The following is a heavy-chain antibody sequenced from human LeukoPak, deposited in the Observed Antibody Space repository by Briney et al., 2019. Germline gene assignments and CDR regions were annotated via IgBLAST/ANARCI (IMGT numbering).Heavy chain of an antibody. CDR2: IYYSGST. J-gene: IGHJ3*02. CDR1: GGSISSSSYY. D-gene: IGHD1-7*01. CDR3: ATFRGIGELRAYSFDI. Sequence: SETLSFTCTVSGGSISSSSYYWGWIRQPPGKGLEWIGSIYYSGSTYYNPSLKSRVTISVDTSKNQFSLKLSSVTAADTAVYYCATFRGIGELRAYSFDIWGQGTMVTVSS. V-gene: IGHV4-39*01.